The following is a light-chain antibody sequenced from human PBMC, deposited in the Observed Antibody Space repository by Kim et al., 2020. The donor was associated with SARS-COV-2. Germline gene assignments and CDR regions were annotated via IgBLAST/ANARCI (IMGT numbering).Light chain of an antibody. V-gene: IGKV3-20*01. CDR3: QQYDNSLLT. CDR1: QSVRSSY. Sequence: LSPGERATLSCRASQSVRSSYLAWYQQKPGQAPRLLMYGASSRATGVPDRFSGSGSGTVFTLTISRLEPEDFAVYYCQQYDNSLLTFGGGTKVEIK. J-gene: IGKJ4*01. CDR2: GAS.